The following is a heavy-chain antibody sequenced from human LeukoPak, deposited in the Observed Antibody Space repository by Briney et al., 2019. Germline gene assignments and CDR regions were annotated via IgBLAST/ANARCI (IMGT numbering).Heavy chain of an antibody. J-gene: IGHJ4*02. CDR3: ARDTGGWGADGEYFDH. Sequence: GGSLRLSCAASGFPFSTYSMNWVRQAPGKGLEWISYIRSSSSTIYYADSVKGRFTISRDNAKNSLYLQMNSLKDEDTAVYYCARDTGGWGADGEYFDHWGQGTLVTVSS. CDR2: IRSSSSTI. CDR1: GFPFSTYS. D-gene: IGHD3-10*01. V-gene: IGHV3-48*02.